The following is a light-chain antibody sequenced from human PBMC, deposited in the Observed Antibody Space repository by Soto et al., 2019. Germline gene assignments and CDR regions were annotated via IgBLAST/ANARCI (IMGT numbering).Light chain of an antibody. V-gene: IGLV2-8*01. CDR1: SSDVGGYNY. J-gene: IGLJ1*01. Sequence: SALTQPPSASGSPGQSVTISCTGTSSDVGGYNYVSWYQQHPGKAPKLMIYEVSKRPSGVPDRFSGSKSGNTASLTVSGLQAEDEADYYCSSYAGSNNFFGTGTKVTV. CDR2: EVS. CDR3: SSYAGSNNF.